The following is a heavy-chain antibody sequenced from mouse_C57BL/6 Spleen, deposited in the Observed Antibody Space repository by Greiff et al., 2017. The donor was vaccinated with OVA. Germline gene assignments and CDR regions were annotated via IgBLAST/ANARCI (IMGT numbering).Heavy chain of an antibody. D-gene: IGHD1-1*01. CDR3: ARWPQDYYGSSWDD. Sequence: VQLKQSGPELVKPGASVKISCKASGYSFTGYYMNWVKQSPEKSLEWIGEINPSTGGTTYNQKFKAKATLTVDKSSSTAYMQLKSLKSEDSAVYYCARWPQDYYGSSWDDWGQGTTLTVSS. CDR1: GYSFTGYY. CDR2: INPSTGGT. V-gene: IGHV1-42*01. J-gene: IGHJ2*01.